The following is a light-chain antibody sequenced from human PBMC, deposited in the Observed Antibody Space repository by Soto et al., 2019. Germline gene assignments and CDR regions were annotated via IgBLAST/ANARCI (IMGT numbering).Light chain of an antibody. CDR3: QQDYSTLAT. CDR1: ESISRH. V-gene: IGKV1-39*01. CDR2: AAS. J-gene: IGKJ5*01. Sequence: DSQMSQSPASLSASVGDRVTITCRAAESISRHLNWYQQKPGRAPDLLIYAASTLQHGVPSRFTGSGSGTEFTLTITGLQLEDFATYYCQQDYSTLATFGQGTRLEIK.